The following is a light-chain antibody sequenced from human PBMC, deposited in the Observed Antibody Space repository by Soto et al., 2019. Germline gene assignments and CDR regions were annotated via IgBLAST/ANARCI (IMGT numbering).Light chain of an antibody. CDR3: QQYYNWPRT. Sequence: EIVMTQSPATLSVSPGERATLSCRASQSVSSNLAWYQHKPGQAPRLLVYGASTRASGIPDRFSGSGSGTEFTLSISSLQSEDFVVYYCQQYYNWPRTFGQGTKVDIK. J-gene: IGKJ1*01. CDR1: QSVSSN. V-gene: IGKV3-15*01. CDR2: GAS.